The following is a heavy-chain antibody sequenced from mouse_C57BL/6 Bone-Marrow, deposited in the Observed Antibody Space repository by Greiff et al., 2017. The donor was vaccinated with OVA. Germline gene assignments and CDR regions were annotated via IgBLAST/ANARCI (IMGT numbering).Heavy chain of an antibody. Sequence: VKLEESGPGLVQPSPCLSITCTASGFSLTSYGVHWVRQSPGKGLEWLGVIWSGGSTDYNAAFISRLSISKDNSKSQASFKMNSLQADDTAIYYCARCNDSYLDYWGQGATLTVSS. CDR3: ARCNDSYLDY. D-gene: IGHD2-1*01. V-gene: IGHV2-2*01. J-gene: IGHJ2*01. CDR1: GFSLTSYG. CDR2: IWSGGST.